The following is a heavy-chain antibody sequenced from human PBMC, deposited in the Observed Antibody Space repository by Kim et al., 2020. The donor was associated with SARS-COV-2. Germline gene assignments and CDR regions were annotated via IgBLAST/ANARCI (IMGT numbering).Heavy chain of an antibody. J-gene: IGHJ4*02. D-gene: IGHD1-26*01. CDR2: IYYSGST. CDR1: GGSISSYY. V-gene: IGHV4-59*08. CDR3: ARHDSGSYSTPFDY. Sequence: SETLSLTCTVSGGSISSYYWSWIRQPPGKGLEWIGYIYYSGSTNYNPSLKSRVTISVDTSKNQFSLKLSSVTAADTAVYYCARHDSGSYSTPFDYWGQGTLVTVSS.